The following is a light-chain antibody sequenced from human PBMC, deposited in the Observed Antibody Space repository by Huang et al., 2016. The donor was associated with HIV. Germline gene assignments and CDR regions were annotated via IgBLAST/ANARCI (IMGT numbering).Light chain of an antibody. J-gene: IGKJ1*01. Sequence: EIVLTQSPATLSLSPGDTATLSCRASQSMSDYFAWYQQKPGQAPRLLICDASNRATGIPPRFSGSVSGTDFTLTISSLEPDDFAVYYCQHRGTFGQGTKVEVK. V-gene: IGKV3-11*01. CDR1: QSMSDY. CDR3: QHRGT. CDR2: DAS.